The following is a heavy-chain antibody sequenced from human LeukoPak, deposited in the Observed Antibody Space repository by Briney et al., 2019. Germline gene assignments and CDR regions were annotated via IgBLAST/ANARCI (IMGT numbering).Heavy chain of an antibody. D-gene: IGHD5-24*01. CDR2: ISSSSSYI. J-gene: IGHJ4*02. CDR3: ARVTRDGYHNDY. Sequence: GGSLRLSCAASGFTFSSYSMNWVRQAPGKGLEWVSSISSSSSYIYYADSVKGRFTISRDNAKNSLYLQMNSLRAEDTAVYYCARVTRDGYHNDYWGQGTLVTVSS. CDR1: GFTFSSYS. V-gene: IGHV3-21*01.